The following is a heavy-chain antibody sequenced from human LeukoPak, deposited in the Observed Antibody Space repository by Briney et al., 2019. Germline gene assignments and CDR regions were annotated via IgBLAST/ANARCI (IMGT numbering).Heavy chain of an antibody. J-gene: IGHJ4*02. V-gene: IGHV1-46*01. CDR2: INPSGGST. CDR3: ARAVAGTEGGGY. CDR1: GYTFTSYY. Sequence: GASVEVSCKASGYTFTSYYMHWVRQAPRQGLEWMGIINPSGGSTSYAQKFQGRVTMTRDTSTSTVYMELSSLRSEDTAVYYCARAVAGTEGGGYWGQGTLVTVSS. D-gene: IGHD6-19*01.